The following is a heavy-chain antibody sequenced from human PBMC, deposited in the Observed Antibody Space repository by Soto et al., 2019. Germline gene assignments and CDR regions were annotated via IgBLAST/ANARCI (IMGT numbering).Heavy chain of an antibody. V-gene: IGHV4-59*01. D-gene: IGHD1-26*01. CDR3: ARMGAMAIDAFDI. Sequence: QVQLQESGPGLVKPSETLSLTCTVSGGSISSYYWSWIRQPPGKGLEWIGYIYYSGNTNYNPSLKSRVTISVDTSKNQFSLKLSSVTDADTAVYYCARMGAMAIDAFDIWGQGTMVTVSS. CDR2: IYYSGNT. CDR1: GGSISSYY. J-gene: IGHJ3*02.